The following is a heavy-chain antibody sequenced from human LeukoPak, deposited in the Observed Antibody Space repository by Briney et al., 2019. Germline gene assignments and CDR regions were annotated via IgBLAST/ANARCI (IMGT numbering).Heavy chain of an antibody. D-gene: IGHD3-22*01. CDR1: GYTFTSYY. Sequence: ASVKVSCKASGYTFTSYYMHWVRQAPGQGLEWMGIINPSGGSTRYAEKFQGRVTMTRDTSTSTVYMELSRLRSEDTAIYYCARTNYHDSTGFYDYWGQGTLVTVSS. V-gene: IGHV1-46*01. CDR2: INPSGGST. CDR3: ARTNYHDSTGFYDY. J-gene: IGHJ4*02.